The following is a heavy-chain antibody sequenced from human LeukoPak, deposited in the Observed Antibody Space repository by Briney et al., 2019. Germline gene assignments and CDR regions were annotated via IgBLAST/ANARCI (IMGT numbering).Heavy chain of an antibody. J-gene: IGHJ4*02. D-gene: IGHD3-22*01. CDR3: ARGDDSGYYDYFDY. Sequence: PGGSLRLSCAASGFTVDSSYLSWVRQAPGKGLEWVSTIYTGGNTYYAASVKGRFTISRDFSKNTVFLHMNSLRAEDTAMYYCARGDDSGYYDYFDYWGQGALVTVSS. CDR1: GFTVDSSY. V-gene: IGHV3-53*01. CDR2: IYTGGNT.